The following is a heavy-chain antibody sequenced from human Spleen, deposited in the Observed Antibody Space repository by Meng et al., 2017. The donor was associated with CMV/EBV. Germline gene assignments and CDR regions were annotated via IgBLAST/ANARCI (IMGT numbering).Heavy chain of an antibody. CDR1: GFTFDDYG. J-gene: IGHJ6*02. Sequence: GGSLRLSCAASGFTFDDYGMNWVRQVPGKGLEWVARIYWNGGRTSYADSVKGRFTISRDNTKNSLYLQMNSLRAEDTDLYYCARDHYFWGVQSPMDVWGQGTTVTVSS. CDR2: IYWNGGRT. CDR3: ARDHYFWGVQSPMDV. D-gene: IGHD3-10*02. V-gene: IGHV3-20*04.